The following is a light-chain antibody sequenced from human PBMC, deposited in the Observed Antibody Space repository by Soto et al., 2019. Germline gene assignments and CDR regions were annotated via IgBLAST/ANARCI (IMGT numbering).Light chain of an antibody. CDR2: EVN. V-gene: IGLV2-8*01. J-gene: IGLJ3*02. CDR3: SSYAGSNNWV. CDR1: SSDVGGYNY. Sequence: QSALTQPPSASGSPGQSVAISCTGTSSDVGGYNYVSWYQQHPGKAPKLMIYEVNKRPSGVPDRFSGSKSGNTASLTVSGLQAEDEADYYCSSYAGSNNWVFGEGTKLTVL.